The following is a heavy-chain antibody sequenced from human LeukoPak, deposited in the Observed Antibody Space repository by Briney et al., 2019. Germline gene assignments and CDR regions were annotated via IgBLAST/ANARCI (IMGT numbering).Heavy chain of an antibody. CDR3: AKRPPNIVVVTASGY. V-gene: IGHV3-23*01. D-gene: IGHD2-21*02. CDR2: ISGSGTST. CDR1: GFTFSIYA. J-gene: IGHJ4*02. Sequence: GGSLRLSCAASGFTFSIYAMIWVRQAPGKGLEWVSAISGSGTSTYYADSVKGRFTISRDNSKNTVYLQMNSLRAEDTAVYYCAKRPPNIVVVTASGYWGQGTLVTVSS.